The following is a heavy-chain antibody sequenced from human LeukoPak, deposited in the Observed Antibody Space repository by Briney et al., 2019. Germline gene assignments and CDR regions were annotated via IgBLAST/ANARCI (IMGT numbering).Heavy chain of an antibody. J-gene: IGHJ4*02. Sequence: PSETLSLTCTVSGGSISSYYWSWIRQPPGKGLEWIGYTYYSGSTNYNPSLKSRVTISVDTSKNQFSLKLSSVTAADAAVYYCARMVRGVGIDYWGQGTLVTVSS. V-gene: IGHV4-59*08. CDR1: GGSISSYY. CDR2: TYYSGST. D-gene: IGHD3-10*01. CDR3: ARMVRGVGIDY.